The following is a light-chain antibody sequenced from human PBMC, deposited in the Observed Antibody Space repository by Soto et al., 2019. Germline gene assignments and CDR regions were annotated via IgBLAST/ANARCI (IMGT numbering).Light chain of an antibody. J-gene: IGLJ7*01. CDR2: GNN. V-gene: IGLV1-40*01. Sequence: QAVVTQPPSVSGAPGQRVTISCTGSSSNIGAGYDVHWYQQLPGTAPKLLIYGNNNRPSGVPGRFSGSKSGTSASLAITGLQAKDEADYYCQSYDSSLSGYVVFGGGTQLTVL. CDR1: SSNIGAGYD. CDR3: QSYDSSLSGYVV.